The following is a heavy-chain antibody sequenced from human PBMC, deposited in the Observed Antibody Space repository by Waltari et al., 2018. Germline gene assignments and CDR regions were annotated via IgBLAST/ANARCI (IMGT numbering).Heavy chain of an antibody. CDR2: IYHSGST. V-gene: IGHV4-38-2*01. D-gene: IGHD2-15*01. CDR3: ARSQYCSGGSCYRPEYYYGMDV. CDR1: GYSISSGYY. Sequence: QVQLQESCPGLVKPSESLSLTCAVSGYSISSGYYWGWSRQPPGKGVEGIGSIYHSGSTYYNPSLKSRVTISVDTSKNQFSLKLSSVTAADTAVYYCARSQYCSGGSCYRPEYYYGMDVWGQGTTVTVSS. J-gene: IGHJ6*02.